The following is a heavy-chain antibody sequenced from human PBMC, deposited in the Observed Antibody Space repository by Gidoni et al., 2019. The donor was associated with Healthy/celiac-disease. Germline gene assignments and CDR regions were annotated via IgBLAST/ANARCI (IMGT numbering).Heavy chain of an antibody. CDR3: AKDQSSGYYYGSGSYSYYYYGMDV. V-gene: IGHV3-9*01. CDR1: GFPFDAYA. D-gene: IGHD3-10*01. CDR2: ISWNSGSI. Sequence: EVQLVESGGGLVKPGRSLRLSCAASGFPFDAYAMHWVRQAPGKGLEWVSGISWNSGSIGYADSVKGRFTISRDNAKNSLYLQMNSLRAEDTALYYCAKDQSSGYYYGSGSYSYYYYGMDVWGQGTTVTVSS. J-gene: IGHJ6*02.